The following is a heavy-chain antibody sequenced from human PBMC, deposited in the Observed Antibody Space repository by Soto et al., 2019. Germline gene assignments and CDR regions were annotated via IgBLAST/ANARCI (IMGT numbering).Heavy chain of an antibody. CDR2: INHSGST. CDR1: GVSFSGYY. CDR3: ARVGITIFGAVYGWFDP. J-gene: IGHJ5*02. Sequence: SETLSLTSAVYGVSFSGYYWSWIRQPPGKGLAWIGEINHSGSTNDNPSLKSRVTVSVDTSKNQFSLKLSSVTAADTAVYYCARVGITIFGAVYGWFDPWGQGTLLTVS. V-gene: IGHV4-34*01. D-gene: IGHD3-3*01.